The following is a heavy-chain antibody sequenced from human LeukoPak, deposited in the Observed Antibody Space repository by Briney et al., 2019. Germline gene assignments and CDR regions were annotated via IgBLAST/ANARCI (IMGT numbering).Heavy chain of an antibody. J-gene: IGHJ6*02. D-gene: IGHD2-15*01. CDR2: ISYDGSNK. CDR3: AREQDRYYYGMDV. V-gene: IGHV3-30*03. CDR1: GFTFSSYG. Sequence: PGGSLRLSCAASGFTFSSYGMHWVRQAPGKGLEWAAVISYDGSNKYYADSVKGRFTISRDNSKNTLYLQMNSLRAEDTAVYYCAREQDRYYYGMDVWGQGTTVTVSS.